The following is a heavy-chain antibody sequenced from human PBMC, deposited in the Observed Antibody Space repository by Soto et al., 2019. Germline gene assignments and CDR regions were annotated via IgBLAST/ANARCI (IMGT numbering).Heavy chain of an antibody. J-gene: IGHJ4*02. CDR3: AKDNNYYGSGSYGPHYFDY. Sequence: GGSLRLSCAASGFTFSSYAMSWVRQAPGKGLDWVSAISGSGGSTYYADSVKGRFTISRDNSKNTLYLQMNSLRAEDTAVYYCAKDNNYYGSGSYGPHYFDYWGQGTLVTVSS. D-gene: IGHD3-10*01. V-gene: IGHV3-23*01. CDR2: ISGSGGST. CDR1: GFTFSSYA.